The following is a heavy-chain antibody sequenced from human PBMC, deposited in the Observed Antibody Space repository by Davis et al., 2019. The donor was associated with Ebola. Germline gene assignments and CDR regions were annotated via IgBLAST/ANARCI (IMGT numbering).Heavy chain of an antibody. J-gene: IGHJ6*04. CDR2: TYYSSKWYD. CDR1: GDSVSTAG. Sequence: PSETLSLTCAISGDSVSTAGWNWIRQSPSRGLEWLGRTYYSSKWYDGYAESVKSRINISPDTAKNQFSLHLNSVTPEDTAVYYCARGWLRGGMDVWGEGTTVTVSS. D-gene: IGHD5-18*01. CDR3: ARGWLRGGMDV. V-gene: IGHV6-1*01.